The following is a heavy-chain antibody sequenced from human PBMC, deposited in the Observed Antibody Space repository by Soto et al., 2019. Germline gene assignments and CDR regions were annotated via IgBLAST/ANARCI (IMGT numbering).Heavy chain of an antibody. CDR1: GFTFSSYA. Sequence: GGSLRLSCAASGFTFSSYAMHWVRQAPGKGLEWVAVISYDGSNKYYADSVKGRFTISRDNSKNTLYLQMNSLRAEDKAVYYCARDQGAAAILDWFDPWGQGTLVTVSS. D-gene: IGHD2-2*02. CDR2: ISYDGSNK. J-gene: IGHJ5*02. CDR3: ARDQGAAAILDWFDP. V-gene: IGHV3-30-3*01.